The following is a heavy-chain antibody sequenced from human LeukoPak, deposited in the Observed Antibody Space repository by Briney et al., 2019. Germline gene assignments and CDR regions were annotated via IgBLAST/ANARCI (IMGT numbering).Heavy chain of an antibody. V-gene: IGHV1-8*01. D-gene: IGHD6-19*01. J-gene: IGHJ4*02. Sequence: KFQGRVTMTRNTSISTAYMELSSLRSEDTAVYYCARGVAGTSSFDYWGQGTLVTVSS. CDR3: ARGVAGTSSFDY.